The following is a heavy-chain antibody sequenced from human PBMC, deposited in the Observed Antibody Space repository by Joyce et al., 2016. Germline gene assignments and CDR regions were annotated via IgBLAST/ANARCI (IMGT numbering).Heavy chain of an antibody. Sequence: QVQLQQWGAGLLKPSETLSLTCAVYGGSFSGYYWSWIRQPPGKGLEWIGEINDSGSTNYDPSLKSRVTISVDTSKNQFSLKLSSVTAADTAVYYCASLNYYDSGGYYYFDYWGQGTLVTVSS. J-gene: IGHJ4*02. CDR2: INDSGST. CDR3: ASLNYYDSGGYYYFDY. CDR1: GGSFSGYY. D-gene: IGHD3-22*01. V-gene: IGHV4-34*01.